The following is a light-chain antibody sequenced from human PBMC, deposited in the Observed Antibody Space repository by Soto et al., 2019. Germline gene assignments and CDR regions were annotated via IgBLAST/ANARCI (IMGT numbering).Light chain of an antibody. Sequence: EIVLTQSPGTLSLSPGERATLSCRASQSFNSIYLAWYQQKPGQAPRLLIYGASSRATGIPDRFSGSGSGTDFTLTISSLEPEDFAVYYCQQRINWPPTFGQGTKVDIK. J-gene: IGKJ1*01. CDR3: QQRINWPPT. CDR2: GAS. V-gene: IGKV3D-20*02. CDR1: QSFNSIY.